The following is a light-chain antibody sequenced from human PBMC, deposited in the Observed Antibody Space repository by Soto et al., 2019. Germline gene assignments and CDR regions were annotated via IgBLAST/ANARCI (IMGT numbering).Light chain of an antibody. CDR1: QSVSSSY. CDR2: GAS. CDR3: EEYGSRYT. Sequence: EIVLTQSPGTLSLSPGERATLSCRASQSVSSSYLAWYQLKPGQAPRLLIYGASSRATGIPDRFSGSGSGTYFTLTISTLEPEDFAVYYCEEYGSRYTFGQGTKLEIK. J-gene: IGKJ2*01. V-gene: IGKV3-20*01.